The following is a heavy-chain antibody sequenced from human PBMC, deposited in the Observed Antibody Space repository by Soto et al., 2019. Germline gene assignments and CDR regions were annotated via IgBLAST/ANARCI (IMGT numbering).Heavy chain of an antibody. V-gene: IGHV3-7*01. CDR2: IKQDGSEK. CDR1: GFTFRGHW. Sequence: PGGSLRLSCATSGFTFRGHWMSWVRQAPGKGLEWVATIKQDGSEKYYVDSVRGRFTISRDNAESSLFLQMNSLRAEDTAVYYCARLAGETTIYDFWGQGTLVPVSS. D-gene: IGHD1-1*01. J-gene: IGHJ4*02. CDR3: ARLAGETTIYDF.